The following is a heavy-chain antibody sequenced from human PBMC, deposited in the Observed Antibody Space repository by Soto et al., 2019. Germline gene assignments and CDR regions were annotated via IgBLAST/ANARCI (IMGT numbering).Heavy chain of an antibody. J-gene: IGHJ4*02. CDR1: GFTFSSYW. CDR3: ARRELRYFDWFLDY. V-gene: IGHV3-7*01. D-gene: IGHD3-9*01. CDR2: MNNDGSEK. Sequence: GSLRLSCAASGFTFSSYWMSWVRQTPEKGLEWVSNMNNDGSEKYYVDSVKGRFTISRDNAKNSLYLQMNSLRAEDTAVYYCARRELRYFDWFLDYWGQGTLVTVSS.